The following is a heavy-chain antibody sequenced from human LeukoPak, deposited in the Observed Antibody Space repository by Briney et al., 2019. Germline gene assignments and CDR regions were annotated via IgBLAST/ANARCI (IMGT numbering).Heavy chain of an antibody. V-gene: IGHV5-51*01. CDR3: ARQSGYCSGGSCFSYIEDAFDI. CDR1: EYSFTDYW. D-gene: IGHD2-15*01. CDR2: VNPGDSDT. J-gene: IGHJ3*02. Sequence: GESLKISCKGSEYSFTDYWIGWPRQMPGEGLEWMGVVNPGDSDTRYSPSFQGQVTISADKSISTAYLQWSSLKASDTAMYHCARQSGYCSGGSCFSYIEDAFDIWGQGTMVTVSS.